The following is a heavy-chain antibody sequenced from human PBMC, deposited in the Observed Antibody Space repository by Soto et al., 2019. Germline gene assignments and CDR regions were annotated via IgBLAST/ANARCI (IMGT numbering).Heavy chain of an antibody. J-gene: IGHJ4*02. Sequence: SETLSLTCSVSGPSMTTYYWHWIRQAPGKGLEWIGFIYNSGRGSTGSNPSLSSRVTFSIETSKNQFSLKLDSVTAADTAVYYCARDNGREQYYDSSGYWYYFDYWGQGTLVTVSS. CDR1: GPSMTTYY. CDR3: ARDNGREQYYDSSGYWYYFDY. V-gene: IGHV4-59*01. D-gene: IGHD3-22*01. CDR2: IYNSGRGST.